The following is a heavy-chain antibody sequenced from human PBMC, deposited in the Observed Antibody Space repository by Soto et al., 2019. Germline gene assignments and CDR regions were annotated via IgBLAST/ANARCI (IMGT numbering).Heavy chain of an antibody. V-gene: IGHV3-15*07. J-gene: IGHJ3*02. CDR2: IKSKTDGGTA. Sequence: EVQLVESGGGLVEPGGSLRLSCAASGFTFSNAWMNWVRQAPGKGLVWFSRIKSKTDGGTADYPAPVTGRFTISRDDSKNTLYLQMNSLKTDDTSVYYCTTDQFPALYSSGWRGAFDICGQGTMVTVSS. CDR3: TTDQFPALYSSGWRGAFDI. CDR1: GFTFSNAW. D-gene: IGHD6-19*01.